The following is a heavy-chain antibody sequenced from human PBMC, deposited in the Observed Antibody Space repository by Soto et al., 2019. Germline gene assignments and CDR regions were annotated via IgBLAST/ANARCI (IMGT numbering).Heavy chain of an antibody. J-gene: IGHJ4*02. CDR2: IYYSGST. Sequence: KTSETLSLTCTVSGGSISSGDYYWSWIRQPPGKGLEWIGYIYYSGSTYYSPSFQGQVTISADKSISTAYLQWSSLKASDSAIYYCARHVDTAMITANFDSWGQGTLVTVSS. D-gene: IGHD5-18*01. CDR3: ARHVDTAMITANFDS. CDR1: GGSISSGDYY. V-gene: IGHV4-30-4*01.